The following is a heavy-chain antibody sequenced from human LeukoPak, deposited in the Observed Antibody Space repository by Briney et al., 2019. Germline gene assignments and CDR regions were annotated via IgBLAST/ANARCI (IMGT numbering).Heavy chain of an antibody. CDR1: GFTFSDSY. V-gene: IGHV3-11*04. CDR3: ARDVTNDY. Sequence: GGSLRLSCAASGFTFSDSYMTWIRQAPGKGLEWVSYISNSGSAIYYADSVKGRFTISRDNAKSSLYLQMNSLRAEDTAVYYCARDVTNDYWGQGTLVTVSS. J-gene: IGHJ4*02. D-gene: IGHD1-14*01. CDR2: ISNSGSAI.